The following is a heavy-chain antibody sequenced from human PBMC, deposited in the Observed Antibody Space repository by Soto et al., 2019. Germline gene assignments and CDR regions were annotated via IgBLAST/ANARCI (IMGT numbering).Heavy chain of an antibody. CDR2: IYYSGST. CDR1: GGSISSYY. Sequence: SETLSLTXTVSGGSISSYYWSWIRQPPGKGLEWIGYIYYSGSTNYNPSLKSRVTISVDTSKNQFSLKLSSVTAADTAVYYCARDQKDYYYYYMDVWGKGTTVTVSS. CDR3: ARDQKDYYYYYMDV. V-gene: IGHV4-59*01. J-gene: IGHJ6*03.